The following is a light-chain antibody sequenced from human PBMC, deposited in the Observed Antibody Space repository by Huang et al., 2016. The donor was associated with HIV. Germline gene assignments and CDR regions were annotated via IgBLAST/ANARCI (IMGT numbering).Light chain of an antibody. V-gene: IGKV3-15*01. Sequence: ETVLTQSPGTLSASLGGRVTLTCRASQTVHGNLAWYQQTPGQPPRLHMYGSSTSAAGVSGRFSASGSETHVTLTITSLQSEDFGIYYCQQYDSWPPRHTFGQGTRLE. CDR2: GSS. CDR1: QTVHGN. J-gene: IGKJ2*01. CDR3: QQYDSWPPRHT.